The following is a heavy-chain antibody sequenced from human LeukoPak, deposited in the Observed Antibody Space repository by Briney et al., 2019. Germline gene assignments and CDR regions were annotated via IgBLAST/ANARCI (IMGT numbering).Heavy chain of an antibody. CDR3: ATDLSLQKQWLVFDY. CDR2: FDPEDGET. CDR1: GYTLTELS. V-gene: IGHV1-24*01. D-gene: IGHD6-19*01. Sequence: ASVKVSCKVSGYTLTELSMHWVRQAPGKGLEWEGGFDPEDGETIYAQKFQGRVTMTEDTSTDTAYMELSSLRSEDTAVYYCATDLSLQKQWLVFDYWGQGTLVTVSS. J-gene: IGHJ4*02.